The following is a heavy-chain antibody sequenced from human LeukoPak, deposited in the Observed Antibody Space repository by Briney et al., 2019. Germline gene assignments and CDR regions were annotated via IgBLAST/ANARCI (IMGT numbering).Heavy chain of an antibody. D-gene: IGHD6-19*01. CDR2: IYHSGST. CDR1: GGSISSGGYY. CDR3: ASSSGWYGGYFDY. V-gene: IGHV4-30-2*01. J-gene: IGHJ4*02. Sequence: SQTLSLTCTVSGGSISSGGYYWSWIRQPPGKGLEWIGYIYHSGSTYYNPSLKSRVTISVDTSKNQFSLKLSSVTAADTAVYYCASSSGWYGGYFDYWGQGTLVTVSS.